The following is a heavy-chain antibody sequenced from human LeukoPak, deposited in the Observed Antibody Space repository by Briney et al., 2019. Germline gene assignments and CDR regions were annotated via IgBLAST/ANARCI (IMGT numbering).Heavy chain of an antibody. Sequence: SETLSLTCTVSGGSISSYYWSWIRQPPGKGLEWIGYIYYSGSTNYNPSLKSRVTISVDTSKNQFSLKLSSVTAADTAVYYCARSWFGDFNWFDPWGQGTLVTVSS. V-gene: IGHV4-59*01. CDR2: IYYSGST. D-gene: IGHD3-10*01. CDR3: ARSWFGDFNWFDP. J-gene: IGHJ5*02. CDR1: GGSISSYY.